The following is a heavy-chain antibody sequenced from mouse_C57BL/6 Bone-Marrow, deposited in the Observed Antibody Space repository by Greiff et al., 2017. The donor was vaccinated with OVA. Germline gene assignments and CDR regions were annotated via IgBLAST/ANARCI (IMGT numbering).Heavy chain of an antibody. CDR3: ARPTGFYAMDY. CDR1: GYTFTSYW. V-gene: IGHV1-61*01. Sequence: VQLQQPGAELVRPGSSVKLSCKASGYTFTSYWMDWVKQRPGQGLEWIGNIYPSDSETHYNQKFKDKATLTVDKSSSTAYMQLSSLTSEDSAVYYCARPTGFYAMDYWGQGTSVTVSS. D-gene: IGHD4-1*02. CDR2: IYPSDSET. J-gene: IGHJ4*01.